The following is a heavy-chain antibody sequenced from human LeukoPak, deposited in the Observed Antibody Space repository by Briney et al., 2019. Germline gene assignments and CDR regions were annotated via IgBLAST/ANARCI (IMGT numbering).Heavy chain of an antibody. CDR1: GFTFSSYS. D-gene: IGHD1-7*01. V-gene: IGHV3-30-3*02. CDR2: ISYDGSNK. CDR3: AKTRYPGLELTIYYFDY. Sequence: GGSLRLSCAASGFTFSSYSMHWVRQAPGKGLEWVAVISYDGSNKYNADSVKGRFTISRDNSKNTLYLQMNSLRAEDTAVYYCAKTRYPGLELTIYYFDYWGQGTLVTVSS. J-gene: IGHJ4*02.